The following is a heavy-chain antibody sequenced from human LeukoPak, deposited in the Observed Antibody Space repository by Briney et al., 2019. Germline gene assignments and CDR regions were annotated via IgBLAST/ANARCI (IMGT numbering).Heavy chain of an antibody. CDR1: GYTFTGYC. CDR3: ARADDYYYDSSGYLHY. J-gene: IGHJ4*02. V-gene: IGHV1-2*02. CDR2: TNPNSGGT. D-gene: IGHD3-22*01. Sequence: ASVKVCCKASGYTFTGYCMHWVGQAPGQGLEWMGWTNPNSGGTNYAQKFQGRVTMTRDTSISTAYMELSRLRSDDTAVYYCARADDYYYDSSGYLHYWGQGTLVTVPS.